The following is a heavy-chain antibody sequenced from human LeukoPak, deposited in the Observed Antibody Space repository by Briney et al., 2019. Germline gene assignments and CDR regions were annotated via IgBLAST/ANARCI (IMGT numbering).Heavy chain of an antibody. V-gene: IGHV4-34*01. D-gene: IGHD2-2*01. CDR1: GGSFSGYY. J-gene: IGHJ6*03. CDR2: INHSGST. CDR3: ARGRTGYQLLPTKKDYSYYYMDV. Sequence: SETLSLTCAVYGGSFSGYYWSWIRQPPGKGLEWIGEINHSGSTNYNPSLKSRVTISVDTSKNQFSLKLSPVTAADTAVYYCARGRTGYQLLPTKKDYSYYYMDVWDKGTTVTVSS.